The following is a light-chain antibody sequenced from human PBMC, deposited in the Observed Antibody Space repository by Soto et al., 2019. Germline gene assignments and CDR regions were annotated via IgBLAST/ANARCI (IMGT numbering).Light chain of an antibody. CDR2: SAS. CDR3: HNYYRDPVT. V-gene: IGKV1-27*01. J-gene: IGKJ4*01. CDR1: QGINDR. Sequence: DIQMTQSPSSLSASVGDRVTIACRASQGINDRLAWYQQKPGQAPYLLIFSASTLRSGVPSRFSGSGSGADFTLTISSLQPEDVATYYCHNYYRDPVTVGGGTKGDIK.